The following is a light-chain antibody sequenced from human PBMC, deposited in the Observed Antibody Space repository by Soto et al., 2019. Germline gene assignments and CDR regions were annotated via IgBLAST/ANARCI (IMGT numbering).Light chain of an antibody. J-gene: IGKJ5*01. Sequence: EIVLTQSPATLSLSPGERATLSCRASQSVSSYLACYQQKPGQAPRLLIYGASSRATGIPDRFSGSGSGTDFTLTISSLEPEDFAVYYCQQRSNWPVTFGQGTRLEIK. V-gene: IGKV3-11*01. CDR1: QSVSSY. CDR2: GAS. CDR3: QQRSNWPVT.